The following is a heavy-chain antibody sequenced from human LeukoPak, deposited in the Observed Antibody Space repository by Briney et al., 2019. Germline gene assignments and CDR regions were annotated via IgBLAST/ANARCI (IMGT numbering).Heavy chain of an antibody. Sequence: PSQTLSLTCTVSGGSISSGDYYWSWIRQPPGKGLEWIGHIYYSGSTYYNASLKSRVTISVDTSNNQFSLKVRSVTAADTAVYYCARPDFGDFNMDVWGQGTTVTVSS. CDR2: IYYSGST. J-gene: IGHJ6*02. V-gene: IGHV4-30-4*01. D-gene: IGHD4-17*01. CDR3: ARPDFGDFNMDV. CDR1: GGSISSGDYY.